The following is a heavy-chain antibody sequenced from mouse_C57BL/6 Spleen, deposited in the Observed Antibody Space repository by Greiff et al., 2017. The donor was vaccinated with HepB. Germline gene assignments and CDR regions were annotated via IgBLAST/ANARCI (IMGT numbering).Heavy chain of an antibody. J-gene: IGHJ4*01. D-gene: IGHD2-3*01. Sequence: EVHLVESGGGLVKPGGSLKLSCAASGFTFSDYGMHWVRQAPEKGLEWVAYISSGSSTIYYADTVKGRFTISRDNATNTLFLQMTSLRSEDTAMYYCARFSDGYYPMDYWGQGTSVTVSS. V-gene: IGHV5-17*01. CDR3: ARFSDGYYPMDY. CDR2: ISSGSSTI. CDR1: GFTFSDYG.